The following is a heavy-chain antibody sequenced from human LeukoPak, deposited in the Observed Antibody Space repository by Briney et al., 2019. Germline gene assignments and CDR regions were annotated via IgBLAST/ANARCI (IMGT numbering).Heavy chain of an antibody. CDR3: ARGREGYSFDYAFDI. V-gene: IGHV3-30-3*01. J-gene: IGHJ3*02. D-gene: IGHD5-18*01. CDR2: VSYDGSNK. Sequence: PGGSLRLSCAASGFTFSNSAMHWVRQAPGKGLEWVAIVSYDGSNKYYADSVKGRFTISRDNSKNTLYLQMNSLRAEDTAVYYCARGREGYSFDYAFDIWGQGTMVTVSS. CDR1: GFTFSNSA.